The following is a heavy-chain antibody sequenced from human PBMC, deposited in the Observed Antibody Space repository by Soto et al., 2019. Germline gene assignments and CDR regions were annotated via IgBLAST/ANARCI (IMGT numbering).Heavy chain of an antibody. D-gene: IGHD5-18*01. Sequence: QVQLVQSGAEVKKPGASVKVSCKASGYTFTSYAMHWVRQAPGQRLEWMGWSNAGNGNTKYSQMLQGRDTITSVTSPSTAQIQRSHLRSAATAVYYCASFAGIHLWRSWYFDLWGRGTLVTVSS. CDR3: ASFAGIHLWRSWYFDL. CDR2: SNAGNGNT. CDR1: GYTFTSYA. V-gene: IGHV1-3*01. J-gene: IGHJ2*01.